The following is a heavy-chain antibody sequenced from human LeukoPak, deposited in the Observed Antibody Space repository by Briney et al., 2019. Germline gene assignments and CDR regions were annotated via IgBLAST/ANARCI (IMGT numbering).Heavy chain of an antibody. D-gene: IGHD6-19*01. V-gene: IGHV3-23*01. CDR3: AKSTSIAVAGSHLGY. CDR1: GFTFSDHY. J-gene: IGHJ4*02. CDR2: ISGSGGST. Sequence: PGGSLRLSCAASGFTFSDHYMSWIRQSPGKGLEWVSAISGSGGSTYYADSVKGRFTISRDNSRNTLYLQMNSLRAEDTAVYYCAKSTSIAVAGSHLGYWGQGTLVTVSS.